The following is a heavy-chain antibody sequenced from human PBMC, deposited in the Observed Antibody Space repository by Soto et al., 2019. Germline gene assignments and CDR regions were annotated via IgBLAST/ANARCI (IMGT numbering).Heavy chain of an antibody. J-gene: IGHJ5*02. CDR1: GGYISSSSYY. D-gene: IGHD3-9*01. CDR3: ASLYLTGYPLWFDP. CDR2: IYYSGST. Sequence: SETLSLTCTVSGGYISSSSYYCGWIRQPPGKGLEWIGSIYYSGSTYYNPSLKSRVTISVDTSKNQFSLKLSSVTAADTAVYYCASLYLTGYPLWFDPWGQGTLVTVSS. V-gene: IGHV4-39*01.